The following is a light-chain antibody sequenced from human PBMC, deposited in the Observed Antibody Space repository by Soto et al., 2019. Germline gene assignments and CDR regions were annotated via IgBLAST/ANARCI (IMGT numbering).Light chain of an antibody. CDR2: DDS. J-gene: IGLJ2*01. CDR3: QVWDSSSDHVV. CDR1: NIGSKS. V-gene: IGLV3-21*02. Sequence: SYELTQPPSVSVAPGQTARITGGGTNIGSKSLHWYQQKPGQAPVLVVYDDSDRPSGIPERFSGSNSGNTATLTISRVEAGDEADYYCQVWDSSSDHVVFGGGTKLTVL.